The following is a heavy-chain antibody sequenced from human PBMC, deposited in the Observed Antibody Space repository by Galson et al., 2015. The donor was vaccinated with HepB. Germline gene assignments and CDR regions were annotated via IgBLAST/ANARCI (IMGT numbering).Heavy chain of an antibody. CDR3: ARRNWGGFDY. CDR2: IWYEESDK. J-gene: IGHJ4*02. V-gene: IGHV3-33*01. Sequence: SLRLSCAASGFTFNSYAMHWVRQAPGKGLEWVAVIWYEESDKYYADSVQGRFTISRDNSKNTLYLQMNSLRVEDTAVYYCARRNWGGFDYWGQGALVTVSS. CDR1: GFTFNSYA. D-gene: IGHD7-27*01.